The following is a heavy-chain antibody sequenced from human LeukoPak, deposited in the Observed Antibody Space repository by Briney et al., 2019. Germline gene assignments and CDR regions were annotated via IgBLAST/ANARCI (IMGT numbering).Heavy chain of an antibody. CDR1: GYTFTSYD. CDR2: MNPNSGNT. D-gene: IGHD3-10*01. J-gene: IGHJ6*03. CDR3: ARGLGSSYYYYYYYMDV. Sequence: ASVKVSCKASGYTFTSYDINWVRQATGQELEWMGWMNPNSGNTGYAQKFQGRVTMTRNTSISTAYMELSSLRSEDTAVYYCARGLGSSYYYYYYYMDVWGKGTTVTVSS. V-gene: IGHV1-8*01.